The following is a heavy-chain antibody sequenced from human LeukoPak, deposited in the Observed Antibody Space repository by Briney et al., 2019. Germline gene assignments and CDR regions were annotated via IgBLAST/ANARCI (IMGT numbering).Heavy chain of an antibody. Sequence: ASVKVSCKASGYTFTSYAMHWVRQAPGQRLEWMGWINAGNGNTKYSQKFQGRVTITRDTSASTAYMELSSLRSEDTAVYYCARDLGDSIAAAPILPDIWGQGTMVTVSS. D-gene: IGHD6-13*01. V-gene: IGHV1-3*01. CDR2: INAGNGNT. CDR3: ARDLGDSIAAAPILPDI. CDR1: GYTFTSYA. J-gene: IGHJ3*02.